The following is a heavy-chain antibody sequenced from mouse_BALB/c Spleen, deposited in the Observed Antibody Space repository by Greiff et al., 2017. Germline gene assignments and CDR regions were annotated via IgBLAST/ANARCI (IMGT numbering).Heavy chain of an antibody. V-gene: IGHV1-7*01. Sequence: QVQLQQSGAELAKPGASVKMSCKASGYTFTSYWMHWVKQRPGQGLEWIGYINPSTGYTEYNQKFKDKATLTADKSSSTAYMQLSSLTSEDSAVYYCANWDGDWYFDVWGAGTTVTVSS. CDR2: INPSTGYT. CDR3: ANWDGDWYFDV. D-gene: IGHD4-1*02. CDR1: GYTFTSYW. J-gene: IGHJ1*01.